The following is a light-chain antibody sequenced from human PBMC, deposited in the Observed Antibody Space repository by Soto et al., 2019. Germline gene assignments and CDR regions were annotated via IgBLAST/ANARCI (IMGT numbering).Light chain of an antibody. CDR2: GAS. Sequence: DIVLTQSPDTLSLSPGERATLSCRASQSVSSNYLAWYQQKPGQAPRLLIYGASTRATGIPDRFSGSGSGTDFALTISRLEPGDFAVYYCQQYGSSSYTFGQGTRLEIK. V-gene: IGKV3-20*01. J-gene: IGKJ2*01. CDR3: QQYGSSSYT. CDR1: QSVSSNY.